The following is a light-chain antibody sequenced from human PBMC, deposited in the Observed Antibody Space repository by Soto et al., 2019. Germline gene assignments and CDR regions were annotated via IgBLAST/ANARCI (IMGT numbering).Light chain of an antibody. V-gene: IGLV3-21*04. J-gene: IGLJ2*01. Sequence: SYELTQPPSVSVAPGKTARITCGGNNIGSKSVHWYQHKPGQAPVLVIYYVSDRPSGIPERFSGSNSGNTATLTISRVEAGDEADYYCQVWDSSRDHVVFGGGTKVTVL. CDR3: QVWDSSRDHVV. CDR2: YVS. CDR1: NIGSKS.